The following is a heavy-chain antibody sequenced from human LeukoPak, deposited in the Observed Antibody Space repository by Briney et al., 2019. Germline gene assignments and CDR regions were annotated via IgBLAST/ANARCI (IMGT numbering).Heavy chain of an antibody. CDR2: IYYSGST. Sequence: KASETLSLTCTVSGGSISSSSYYWGWIRQPPGKGLEWIGSIYYSGSTYYNPSLKSRVTISVDTSKNQFSLKLSSVTAADTAVYYCARICIRGEVVAAIRFDPWGQGTLVTVSS. CDR1: GGSISSSSYY. CDR3: ARICIRGEVVAAIRFDP. D-gene: IGHD2-15*01. V-gene: IGHV4-39*01. J-gene: IGHJ5*02.